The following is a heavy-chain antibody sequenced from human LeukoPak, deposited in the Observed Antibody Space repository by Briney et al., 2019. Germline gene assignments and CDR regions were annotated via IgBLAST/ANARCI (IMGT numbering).Heavy chain of an antibody. D-gene: IGHD5-18*01. J-gene: IGHJ4*02. Sequence: GGSLRLSCAASGFTFSSYSMNWVRQAPGKGLEWVSAISGSGGSTYYADSVKGRFTISRDNSQSTLFLQMNSLRAEDTAVYYCAKLARYSYVGVYYFDYWGQGTLVTVSS. CDR1: GFTFSSYS. CDR2: ISGSGGST. CDR3: AKLARYSYVGVYYFDY. V-gene: IGHV3-23*01.